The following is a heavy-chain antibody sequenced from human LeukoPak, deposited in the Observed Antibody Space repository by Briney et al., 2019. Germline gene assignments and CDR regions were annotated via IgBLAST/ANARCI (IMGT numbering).Heavy chain of an antibody. V-gene: IGHV3-7*01. J-gene: IGHJ3*02. Sequence: GSLRLSCAASGFTFSSYWMSWVRRAPGKGLEWVANIKQDGSEKYYVDSVKGRFTISRDNAKNSLYLQMNSLRAEDTAVYYCARDWMTASYYYDGFDIWGQGTMVTVSS. D-gene: IGHD1-26*01. CDR2: IKQDGSEK. CDR1: GFTFSSYW. CDR3: ARDWMTASYYYDGFDI.